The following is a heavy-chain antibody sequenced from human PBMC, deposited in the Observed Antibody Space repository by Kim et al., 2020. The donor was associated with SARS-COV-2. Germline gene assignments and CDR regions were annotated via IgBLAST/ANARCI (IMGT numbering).Heavy chain of an antibody. Sequence: KSRVTISVDTSKNQFSLKLSSVTAADTAVYYCARARTIFGVVIIPYGMDVWGQGTTVTVSS. J-gene: IGHJ6*02. CDR3: ARARTIFGVVIIPYGMDV. V-gene: IGHV4-59*01. D-gene: IGHD3-3*01.